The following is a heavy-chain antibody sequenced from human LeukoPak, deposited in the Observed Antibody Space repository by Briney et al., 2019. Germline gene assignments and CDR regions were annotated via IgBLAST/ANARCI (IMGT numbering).Heavy chain of an antibody. J-gene: IGHJ6*03. Sequence: GGSLRLSCAASGFTFSSYAIHWVRQAPGKGLEWVAVISYDGSNKNYADSVKGRFTISRDNSKNTLYLQMNSLRAEDTAVYYCAKGFMRWGEVYYMDVWGKGTTVTVSS. CDR1: GFTFSSYA. CDR2: ISYDGSNK. D-gene: IGHD3-16*01. CDR3: AKGFMRWGEVYYMDV. V-gene: IGHV3-30*04.